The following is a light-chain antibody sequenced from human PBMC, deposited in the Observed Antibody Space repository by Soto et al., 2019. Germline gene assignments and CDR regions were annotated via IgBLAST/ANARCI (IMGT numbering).Light chain of an antibody. CDR3: QQRSNWPL. Sequence: EIVLTQSPATLSLSPGERATSSCRASQSVSSYLAWYQQKPGQAPRLLIYDASNRATGIPARFSGSGSGTDFTLTISSLEPEDFAVYYCQQRSNWPLFGGGTKVEIK. V-gene: IGKV3-11*01. CDR1: QSVSSY. CDR2: DAS. J-gene: IGKJ4*01.